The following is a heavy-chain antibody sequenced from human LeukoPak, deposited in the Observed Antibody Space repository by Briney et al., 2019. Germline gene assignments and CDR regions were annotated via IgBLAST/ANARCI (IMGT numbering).Heavy chain of an antibody. J-gene: IGHJ4*02. Sequence: PGGSLRLSCAASGFTFSSYWMRWVRQAPGKGLVWVSRINSDGIITTYADSVKGRFTISRDNAKNTLYLQMNSLRAEDTAVYYCVRDRVDYGDHVFDYWGQGTLVTVSS. CDR1: GFTFSSYW. V-gene: IGHV3-74*01. CDR2: INSDGIIT. CDR3: VRDRVDYGDHVFDY. D-gene: IGHD4/OR15-4a*01.